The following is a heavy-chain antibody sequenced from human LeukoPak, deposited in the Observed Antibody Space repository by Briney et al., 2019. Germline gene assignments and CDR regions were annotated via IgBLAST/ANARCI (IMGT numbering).Heavy chain of an antibody. CDR2: ITSSSSYI. CDR1: GFTLSSYT. D-gene: IGHD2/OR15-2a*01. CDR3: TREGDYNRSLYRISFDL. J-gene: IGHJ4*02. Sequence: GGSLRLSCAASGFTLSSYTMNWVRQAPGKGLEWVSSITSSSSYIYYADSVKGRFTISRDNAKKSLYLQMNSLRADDTAVYFCTREGDYNRSLYRISFDLLGQGTLVTVSS. V-gene: IGHV3-21*04.